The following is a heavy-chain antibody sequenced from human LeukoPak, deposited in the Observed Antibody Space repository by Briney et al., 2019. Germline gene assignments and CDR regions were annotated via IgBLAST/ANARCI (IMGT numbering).Heavy chain of an antibody. D-gene: IGHD3-10*01. J-gene: IGHJ4*02. Sequence: ASVKVSCKVSGYTGIELSMQWVRQAPGKGLEWMGGFDFEGGDTVYAQKFQYRVTMTRDVSTRTVYMELSSLSSEDTAVYYCATEAPGSYRFDYWGQEILVTVSS. CDR3: ATEAPGSYRFDY. CDR1: GYTGIELS. CDR2: FDFEGGDT. V-gene: IGHV1-24*01.